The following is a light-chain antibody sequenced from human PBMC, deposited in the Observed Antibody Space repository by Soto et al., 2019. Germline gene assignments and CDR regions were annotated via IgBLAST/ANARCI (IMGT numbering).Light chain of an antibody. V-gene: IGKV1-9*01. CDR3: QQRNNSPLT. CDR1: QGISSY. CDR2: AAS. Sequence: DIQLTQSPSFLSASVGDRVTITCRASQGISSYLAWYQQKPGKAPKLLIYAASILQSGVPSRFSGSGSGTEFTLTISSLQPEDFATYYCQQRNNSPLTFGGGTKVEIK. J-gene: IGKJ4*01.